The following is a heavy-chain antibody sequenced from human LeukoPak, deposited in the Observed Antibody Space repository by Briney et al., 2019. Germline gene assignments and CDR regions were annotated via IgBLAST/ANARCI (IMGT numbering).Heavy chain of an antibody. CDR2: ISSSSSYI. CDR3: ARDGVGSGWYDY. CDR1: GFTFSSYS. J-gene: IGHJ4*02. Sequence: GGSLRLSCAASGFTFSSYSMNWVRQAPGKGLEWVSSISSSSSYIYYADSVKGRFTISRDNAKNTLYLQMNSLRAEDTAVYYCARDGVGSGWYDYWGQGTLVTVSS. D-gene: IGHD6-19*01. V-gene: IGHV3-21*04.